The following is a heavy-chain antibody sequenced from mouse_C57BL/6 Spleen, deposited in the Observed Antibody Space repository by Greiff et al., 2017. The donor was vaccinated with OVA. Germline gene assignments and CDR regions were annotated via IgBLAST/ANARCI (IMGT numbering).Heavy chain of an antibody. V-gene: IGHV3-6*01. J-gene: IGHJ1*03. CDR3: ARDDYYGSNYWYFDV. Sequence: EVKVEESGPGLVKPSQSLSLTCSVTGYSITSGYYWNWIRQFPGNKLEWMGYISYDGSTNYNPSLKNRIPITRDTSKNQFFLKLNSVTTEDTATYYCARDDYYGSNYWYFDVWGTGTTVTVSS. D-gene: IGHD1-1*01. CDR2: ISYDGST. CDR1: GYSITSGYY.